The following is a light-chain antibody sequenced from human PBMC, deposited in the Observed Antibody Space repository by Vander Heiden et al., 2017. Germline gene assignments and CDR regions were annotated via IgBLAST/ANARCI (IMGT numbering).Light chain of an antibody. Sequence: SYELTQPPSVSVSLGPTASITCSGDKLGNKYACWHQQKPGPSPLLVIYQDNKRPSGIPERFSGSNSGNTATLTISGTQAMDEADYYCQAWDTSTAWKVFGGGTKLTVL. V-gene: IGLV3-1*01. CDR1: KLGNKY. CDR3: QAWDTSTAWKV. J-gene: IGLJ2*01. CDR2: QDN.